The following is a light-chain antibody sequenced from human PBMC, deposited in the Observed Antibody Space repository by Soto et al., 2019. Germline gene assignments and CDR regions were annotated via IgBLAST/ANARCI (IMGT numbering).Light chain of an antibody. Sequence: IQMTQSPSTLSASVGDRVTITCRASQSISSWLAWYQQKPGKAPKLLIYDASSLESGVPSRFSGSGSGTEFTLTISSLQPDDFATYYCQRYNSWTFGQGTKVDI. CDR2: DAS. J-gene: IGKJ1*01. CDR3: QRYNSWT. V-gene: IGKV1-5*01. CDR1: QSISSW.